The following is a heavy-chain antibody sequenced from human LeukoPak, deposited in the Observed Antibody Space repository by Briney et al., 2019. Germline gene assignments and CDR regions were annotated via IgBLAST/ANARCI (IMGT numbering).Heavy chain of an antibody. CDR2: IYYSGST. Sequence: SETLSLTCTVPVGSISSYYWSWIRQPPGKGLEWIGYIYYSGSTNYNPSLKSRVTISVDTSKNQFSLKLSSVTAADTAVYYCARDHVTGYYDSSGYYGGYYYYYMDVWGKGTTVTVSS. D-gene: IGHD3-22*01. CDR3: ARDHVTGYYDSSGYYGGYYYYYMDV. J-gene: IGHJ6*03. CDR1: VGSISSYY. V-gene: IGHV4-59*01.